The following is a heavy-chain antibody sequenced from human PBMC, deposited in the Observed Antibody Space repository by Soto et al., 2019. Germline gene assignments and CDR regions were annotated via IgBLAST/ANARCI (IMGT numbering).Heavy chain of an antibody. V-gene: IGHV4-31*03. CDR1: GGSISSGAYY. J-gene: IGHJ1*01. CDR2: IFHSGST. D-gene: IGHD2-15*01. Sequence: QVQLQESGPGLVKPSQTLSLTCTVSGGSISSGAYYWGWIRQHPGKGLEWIGYIFHSGSTYYSPSLKSRVTISVDTSKNQFSLKLSSVTAADTAVYYCASSQYCSGGSCYFVRLWGQGTLVTVSS. CDR3: ASSQYCSGGSCYFVRL.